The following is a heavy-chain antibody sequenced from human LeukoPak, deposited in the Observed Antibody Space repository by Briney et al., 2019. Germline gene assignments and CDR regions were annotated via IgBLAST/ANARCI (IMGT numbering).Heavy chain of an antibody. CDR1: QFTFSSYN. J-gene: IGHJ4*02. Sequence: GGSLRLSCVASQFTFSSYNMNWVRQAPGKGLEWLSSINPSSSYINYADSVKGRFTISRDNSKNTLYLQMNSLRAEDTAVYYCARWKGELSSYDYWGQGTLVTVSS. CDR3: ARWKGELSSYDY. D-gene: IGHD3-16*02. CDR2: INPSSSYI. V-gene: IGHV3-21*01.